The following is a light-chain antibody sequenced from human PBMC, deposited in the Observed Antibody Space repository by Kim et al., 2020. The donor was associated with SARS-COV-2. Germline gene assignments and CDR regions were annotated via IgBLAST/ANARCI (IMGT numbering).Light chain of an antibody. V-gene: IGLV6-57*03. J-gene: IGLJ2*01. Sequence: GKPVTIACTRRSGSIDDNYVQWYQRRPGGVPTTVIYEDDQRPSGVSDRFSGSIDNSSNSASLTISGLRTEDEADYYCQSYNRDNVIFGGGTQLTVL. CDR2: EDD. CDR1: SGSIDDNY. CDR3: QSYNRDNVI.